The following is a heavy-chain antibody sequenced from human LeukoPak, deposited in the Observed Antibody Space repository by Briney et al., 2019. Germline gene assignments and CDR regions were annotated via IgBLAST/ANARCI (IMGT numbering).Heavy chain of an antibody. CDR3: AKGDDTSGYSPYYYCGMDV. CDR1: GFTFSSYA. Sequence: PGGSLRLSCAASGFTFSSYAMNWVHQSPGKGLEWVSTISGSGGTTFYEDSVKGRFTISRDNSKNTLYLQMNSLRAEDTAVYYCAKGDDTSGYSPYYYCGMDVWGQGTTVTVSS. D-gene: IGHD3-22*01. V-gene: IGHV3-23*01. CDR2: ISGSGGTT. J-gene: IGHJ6*02.